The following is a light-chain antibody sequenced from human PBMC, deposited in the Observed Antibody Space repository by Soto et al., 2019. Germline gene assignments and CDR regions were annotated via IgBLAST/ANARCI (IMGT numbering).Light chain of an antibody. Sequence: EIVLTQSPGPLSLSPGERATLSCMSSQSVSSSYLAWYQQKPGQAPRLLIYGASSRATGIPDRFSGSGSGTDCTLTISRLEPEDVAVYYCQQYGSSPETFGQGTKVDIK. CDR2: GAS. CDR1: QSVSSSY. J-gene: IGKJ1*01. CDR3: QQYGSSPET. V-gene: IGKV3-20*01.